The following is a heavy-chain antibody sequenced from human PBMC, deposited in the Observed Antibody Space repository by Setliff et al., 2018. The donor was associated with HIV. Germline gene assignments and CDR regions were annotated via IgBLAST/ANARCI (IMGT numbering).Heavy chain of an antibody. D-gene: IGHD5-12*01. CDR1: GYTFTDFY. V-gene: IGHV1-2*06. Sequence: ASVKVSCKASGYTFTDFYIHWVRQAPGQGLEWIGRINPKSGVADYLKKFQGRVTMTTDTSTNTAHMELIRPRFDDTAVYYCARAHFLVAMTRNWFDPWGQGTLGPVSS. CDR2: INPKSGVA. CDR3: ARAHFLVAMTRNWFDP. J-gene: IGHJ5*02.